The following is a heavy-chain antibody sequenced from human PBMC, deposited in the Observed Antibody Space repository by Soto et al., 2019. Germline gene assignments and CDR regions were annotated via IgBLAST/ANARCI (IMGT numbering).Heavy chain of an antibody. V-gene: IGHV4-59*08. CDR2: IYFSGVT. CDR1: GGSFSSDY. D-gene: IGHD1-1*01. CDR3: ARRNGKCLQYWSFDL. Sequence: QVQLQESGPGLVKPSETLSLTCTISGGSFSSDYWTWIRQPPGKGLEWIGYIYFSGVTNYNPSLKSRITMSVDTSKNQFSLKLSSVTAADTAVYCCARRNGKCLQYWSFDLWGRGTLVTVSS. J-gene: IGHJ2*01.